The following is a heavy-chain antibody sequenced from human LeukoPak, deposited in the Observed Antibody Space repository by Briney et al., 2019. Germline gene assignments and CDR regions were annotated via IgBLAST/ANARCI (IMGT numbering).Heavy chain of an antibody. Sequence: GASVKVSCKASGYTFTSYGISWVRQAPGQGLEWMGWISAYNGNTNYAQKLQGRVTMTTDTSTSTAYMELRSLRPDDTAVYYCARDHKLDYDILTGYYKNWFDPWGQGTLVTVSS. CDR3: ARDHKLDYDILTGYYKNWFDP. CDR1: GYTFTSYG. CDR2: ISAYNGNT. J-gene: IGHJ5*02. D-gene: IGHD3-9*01. V-gene: IGHV1-18*01.